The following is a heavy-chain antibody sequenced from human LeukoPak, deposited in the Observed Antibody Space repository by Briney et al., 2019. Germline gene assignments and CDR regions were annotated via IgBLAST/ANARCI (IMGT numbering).Heavy chain of an antibody. CDR3: ARCGLTTVTTPLDALDI. J-gene: IGHJ3*02. Sequence: SVKVSCKASGGTFSSYAISWVRQAPGQGLEWMGGIIPIFGTANYAQKFQGRVTITADESTSTAYMELSSLRSEDTAVYYFARCGLTTVTTPLDALDIWGQGTMVTVSS. D-gene: IGHD4-11*01. CDR1: GGTFSSYA. V-gene: IGHV1-69*13. CDR2: IIPIFGTA.